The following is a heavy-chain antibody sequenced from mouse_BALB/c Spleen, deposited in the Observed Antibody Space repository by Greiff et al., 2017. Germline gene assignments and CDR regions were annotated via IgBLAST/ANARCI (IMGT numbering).Heavy chain of an antibody. CDR3: GRVEITTVVSLYYYAMVY. Sequence: VQLQQPGAELVMPGASVKMSFTASGYTFTAYWMHWVKQRPGQGLEWIGAIDTSVSFTSYNQKFNGKATLTVVVSSNTAYMQLSSLTSEVSAVYDGGRVEITTVVSLYYYAMVYWGQGNSVTVAS. D-gene: IGHD1-1*01. CDR1: GYTFTAYW. J-gene: IGHJ4*01. CDR2: IDTSVSFT. V-gene: IGHV1-69*01.